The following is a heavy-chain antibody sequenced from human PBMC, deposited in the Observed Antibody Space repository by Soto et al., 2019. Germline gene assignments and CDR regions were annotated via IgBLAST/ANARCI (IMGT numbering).Heavy chain of an antibody. Sequence: GRSLRLSCAAAGFSFSTYALSWVRQAPGKGLEWVSAISANGQGIYYADSVRGRFTISRDNSKNTIFLHMDSLRAEDTAVYYCAKDRNYPRDQFHYWGQGTLVTGSS. CDR3: AKDRNYPRDQFHY. V-gene: IGHV3-23*01. D-gene: IGHD1-7*01. CDR1: GFSFSTYA. CDR2: ISANGQGI. J-gene: IGHJ4*02.